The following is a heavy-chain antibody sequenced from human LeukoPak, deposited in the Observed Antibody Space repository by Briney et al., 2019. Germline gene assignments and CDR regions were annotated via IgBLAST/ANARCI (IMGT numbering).Heavy chain of an antibody. CDR1: GFSFSSFA. V-gene: IGHV3-64D*09. D-gene: IGHD6-19*01. Sequence: PGGSLRLSCSASGFSFSSFAMHWVRQAPGKGLEYVSAINSNGDITDYADSVKGRFTIPRDNSKNTLSLQMSSLRAEDTAVYYCVKSPHASSSYFDYWGQGTLVTVSS. CDR2: INSNGDIT. CDR3: VKSPHASSSYFDY. J-gene: IGHJ4*02.